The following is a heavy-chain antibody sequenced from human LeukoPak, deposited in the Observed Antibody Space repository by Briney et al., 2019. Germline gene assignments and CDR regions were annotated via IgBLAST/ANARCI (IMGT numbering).Heavy chain of an antibody. D-gene: IGHD2-15*01. CDR2: INSDGSST. CDR3: ARGGSWAENWFDP. V-gene: IGHV3-74*01. Sequence: GGSLRLSCAASGFTFSSYWMPWVRQAPGKGVVWVSRINSDGSSTSYADSVGGRFTISRDNAKNTLYLQMNSLRAEDTAVYYCARGGSWAENWFDPWGQGTLVTVSS. J-gene: IGHJ5*02. CDR1: GFTFSSYW.